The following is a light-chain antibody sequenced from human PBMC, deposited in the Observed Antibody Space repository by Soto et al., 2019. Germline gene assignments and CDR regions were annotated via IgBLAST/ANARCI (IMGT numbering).Light chain of an antibody. Sequence: QPVLTQSPSASASLGASVKLTCTLSSGHSSYAIAWHQQQPEKGPRYLMKLNSDGSHSKGDGIPDRFSGSSSGAERHLTVSSLQSEDEADDYCQTWGSGIVVFGGGTKLTVL. CDR1: SGHSSYA. CDR2: LNSDGSH. V-gene: IGLV4-69*01. CDR3: QTWGSGIVV. J-gene: IGLJ2*01.